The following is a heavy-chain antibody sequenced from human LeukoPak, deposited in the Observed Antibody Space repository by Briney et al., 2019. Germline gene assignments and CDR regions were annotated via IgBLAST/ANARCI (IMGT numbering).Heavy chain of an antibody. CDR2: IYLGDSDT. CDR1: GYSFTSYW. CDR3: ARADCSGGSCPPSDY. V-gene: IGHV5-51*01. J-gene: IGHJ4*02. D-gene: IGHD2-15*01. Sequence: GESLKISCKGSGYSFTSYWIGWVRQMPGKGLEWMGIIYLGDSDTRYSPSFQGQVTISADKSISTAYLQWSSLKASDTAMYYCARADCSGGSCPPSDYWGQGTLVTVSS.